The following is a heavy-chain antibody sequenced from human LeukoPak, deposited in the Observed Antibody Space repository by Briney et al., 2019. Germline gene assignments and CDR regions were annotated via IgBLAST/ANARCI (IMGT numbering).Heavy chain of an antibody. CDR3: AKGFGELS. J-gene: IGHJ5*02. V-gene: IGHV3-7*04. CDR2: IKQDGREK. D-gene: IGHD3-10*01. CDR1: GFTFGSYW. Sequence: GGSLRLSCAASGFTFGSYWMSWVRQAPGKGLEWVANIKQDGREKNYVDSVKGRFTISRDNAKTSLYLQMNSLRAEDTAVYYCAKGFGELSWGQGALVTVSS.